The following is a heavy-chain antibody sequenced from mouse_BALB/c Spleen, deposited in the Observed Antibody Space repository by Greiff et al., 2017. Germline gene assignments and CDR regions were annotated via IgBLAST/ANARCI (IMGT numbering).Heavy chain of an antibody. J-gene: IGHJ4*01. CDR1: GFTFSSYG. V-gene: IGHV5-6*01. Sequence: EVKLVESGGDLVKPGGSLKLSCAASGFTFSSYGMSWVRQTPDKRLEWVATISSGGSYTYYPDSVKGRFTISRDNAKNTLYLQMSSLKSEDTAMYYCARHYNYGAMDYWGQGTSVTVSS. CDR3: ARHYNYGAMDY. CDR2: ISSGGSYT. D-gene: IGHD1-1*01.